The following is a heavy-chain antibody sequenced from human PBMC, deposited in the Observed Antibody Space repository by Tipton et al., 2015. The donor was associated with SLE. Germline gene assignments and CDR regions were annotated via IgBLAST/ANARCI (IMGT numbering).Heavy chain of an antibody. Sequence: TLSLTCSVSGVSINNGYYYWSWIRQHPGRGLEWIGSIFYSGITYYNPSLKSRVVISVDTSENEVSLKLTSVTGADTALYYCARHVVAVAGVDYWGQGTLVTVSS. CDR1: GVSINNGYYY. CDR2: IFYSGIT. D-gene: IGHD6-19*01. V-gene: IGHV4-31*03. CDR3: ARHVVAVAGVDY. J-gene: IGHJ4*02.